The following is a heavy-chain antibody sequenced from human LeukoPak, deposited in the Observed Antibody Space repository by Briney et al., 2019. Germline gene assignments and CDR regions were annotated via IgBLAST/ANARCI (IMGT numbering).Heavy chain of an antibody. CDR1: GGSISSGSYY. V-gene: IGHV4-61*02. CDR2: VYTSGST. CDR3: ARSASITGTRFYYYYGMDV. Sequence: PPETLSLTCTVSGGSISSGSYYWSWIRQPAGKGLEWIGRVYTSGSTNYNPSLKSRVTISVDTSKNQFSLKLSSATAADTAVYYCARSASITGTRFYYYYGMDVWGQGTTVTVSS. D-gene: IGHD1-20*01. J-gene: IGHJ6*02.